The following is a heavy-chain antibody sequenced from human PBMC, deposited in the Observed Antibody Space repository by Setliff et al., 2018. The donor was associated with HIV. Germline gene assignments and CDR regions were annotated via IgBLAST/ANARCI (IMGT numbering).Heavy chain of an antibody. CDR2: ISWNGDNT. D-gene: IGHD3-22*01. J-gene: IGHJ3*02. Sequence: GGSLRLSCAASGFIFHDYAMHWVRQAPGKGLEWVSGISWNGDNTGYADSVKGRFTISRDNGKNSLYLQMNSLRVEDTALYYCAKDLGRYDSSDPNAFDIWGQGTMVTVS. V-gene: IGHV3-9*01. CDR1: GFIFHDYA. CDR3: AKDLGRYDSSDPNAFDI.